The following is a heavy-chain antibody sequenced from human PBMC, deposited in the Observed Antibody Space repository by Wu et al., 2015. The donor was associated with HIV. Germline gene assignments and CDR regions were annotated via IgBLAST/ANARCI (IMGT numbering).Heavy chain of an antibody. J-gene: IGHJ4*02. CDR2: MNPKSGNT. CDR1: GYTFGTYD. CDR3: ARQRVYTSGWYIYDY. D-gene: IGHD6-19*01. V-gene: IGHV1-8*01. Sequence: QVQLVQSGAEVKKPGASVKVSCKASGYTFGTYDINWVRQATGQGLEWVGWMNPKSGNTGYAQKFQGRVTMTRNTSIRTAYMELSSLRSEDTAVYYCARQRVYTSGWYIYDYWGQGTLVTVSS.